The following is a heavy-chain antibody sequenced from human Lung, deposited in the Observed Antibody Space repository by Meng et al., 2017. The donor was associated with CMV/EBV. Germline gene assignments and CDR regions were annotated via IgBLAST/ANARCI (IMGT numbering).Heavy chain of an antibody. CDR2: IYYSGSS. CDR1: GASIDSDNYY. V-gene: IGHV4-30-4*08. CDR3: ARADYYNLMDV. J-gene: IGHJ6*02. Sequence: SETLSLXYTVSGASIDSDNYYWSWIRQPPGKGLEWIGYIYYSGSSFYNPSLKSRVTISLNMSKNQFSLYLSSVTAADTAVYYCARADYYNLMDVWGQGTTVTVSS.